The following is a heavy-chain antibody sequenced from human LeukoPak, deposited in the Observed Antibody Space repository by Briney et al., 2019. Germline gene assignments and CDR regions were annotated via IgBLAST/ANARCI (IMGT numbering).Heavy chain of an antibody. CDR2: IYLSNNYI. J-gene: IGHJ6*04. CDR3: AELGITMIGGV. D-gene: IGHD3-10*02. Sequence: GGSVRLSCAASGFTFSRYSMNWVRQAPGKGLEWVSSIYLSNNYIYYADSLKGRFTISRDNAKNSLYLQMNSLRAEDTAVYYCAELGITMIGGVWGKGTTVTISS. CDR1: GFTFSRYS. V-gene: IGHV3-21*01.